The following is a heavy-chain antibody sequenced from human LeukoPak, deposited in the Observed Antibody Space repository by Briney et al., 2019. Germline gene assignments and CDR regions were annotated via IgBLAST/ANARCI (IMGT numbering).Heavy chain of an antibody. Sequence: PSETLSLTCAVYGGSFSGYYWSWIRQPPGKGLEWIGEINHSGSTNYNPSLKSRVTISVDTSKNQFSLKLSSVTAADTAVYYCARGVRGSSWLSFDYWGQGTLVIVSS. CDR1: GGSFSGYY. D-gene: IGHD6-13*01. CDR3: ARGVRGSSWLSFDY. CDR2: INHSGST. J-gene: IGHJ4*02. V-gene: IGHV4-34*01.